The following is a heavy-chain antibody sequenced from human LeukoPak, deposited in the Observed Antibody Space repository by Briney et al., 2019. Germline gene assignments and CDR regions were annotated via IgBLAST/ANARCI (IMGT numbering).Heavy chain of an antibody. V-gene: IGHV1-18*01. J-gene: IGHJ6*03. CDR3: AREYSSSWCTDYYYYYMDV. Sequence: ASVKVSCQASGYTFTSYGINWVRQAPGQGPEWMGWISAYNGNTNYAQKLQGRVTMTTDTSTSTAYMELRSLRSDDTAVYYCAREYSSSWCTDYYYYYMDVWGKGTTVTVSS. D-gene: IGHD6-13*01. CDR1: GYTFTSYG. CDR2: ISAYNGNT.